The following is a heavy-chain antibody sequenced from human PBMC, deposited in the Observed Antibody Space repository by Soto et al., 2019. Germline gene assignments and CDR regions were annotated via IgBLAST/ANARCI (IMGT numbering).Heavy chain of an antibody. CDR1: GFTFSSYA. D-gene: IGHD1-26*01. V-gene: IGHV3-23*01. CDR2: ISGSGGST. CDR3: ARAGWRGATTINYYYGMDV. Sequence: LRLSCAASGFTFSSYAMSWVRQAPGKGLEWVSAISGSGGSTYYADSVKGRFTISRDNSKNTLYLQMNSLRAEDTAVYYCARAGWRGATTINYYYGMDVWGQGTTVTVS. J-gene: IGHJ6*02.